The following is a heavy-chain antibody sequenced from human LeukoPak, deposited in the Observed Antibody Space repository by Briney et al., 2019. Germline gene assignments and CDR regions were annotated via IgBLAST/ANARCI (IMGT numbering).Heavy chain of an antibody. V-gene: IGHV3-30*03. CDR1: GFSFGSYG. Sequence: GRSLRLSCAASGFSFGSYGIHWVRQAPGKGLEWVAVISFDGGTKYYADSVKGRFTISRDNSKNTLYLEMNSLRAEDTAVYYCARGPVAGARGGFDYWGQGTLDTVSS. CDR3: ARGPVAGARGGFDY. CDR2: ISFDGGTK. D-gene: IGHD6-19*01. J-gene: IGHJ4*02.